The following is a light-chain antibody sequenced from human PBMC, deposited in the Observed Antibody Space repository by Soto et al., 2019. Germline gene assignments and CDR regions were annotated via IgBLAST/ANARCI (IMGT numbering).Light chain of an antibody. J-gene: IGKJ1*01. Sequence: DIQLPQSPSTLSASIGDRVVITCRASQTIDRWLAWYQQRPGLAPRLLIYDASTLESGVPSRFSGSGSETEFTLTISSLKPDDFATYHCQQYEGNPTFGQGTTVEVK. CDR3: QQYEGNPT. CDR2: DAS. V-gene: IGKV1-5*01. CDR1: QTIDRW.